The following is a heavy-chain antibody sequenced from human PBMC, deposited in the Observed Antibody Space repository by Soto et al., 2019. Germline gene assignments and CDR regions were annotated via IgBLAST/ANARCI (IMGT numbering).Heavy chain of an antibody. CDR1: GGTFSSYT. CDR3: ASVRERYSGYDL. CDR2: IIPILGIA. J-gene: IGHJ4*02. V-gene: IGHV1-69*02. Sequence: QVQLVQSGAEVKKPGSSVKVSCKASGGTFSSYTISWVRQAPGQGLEWMGRIIPILGIANYAQKFQGRVTITAAKATSTAYRELSSLRSEDTAVYYCASVRERYSGYDLWGQGTLVTVSS. D-gene: IGHD5-12*01.